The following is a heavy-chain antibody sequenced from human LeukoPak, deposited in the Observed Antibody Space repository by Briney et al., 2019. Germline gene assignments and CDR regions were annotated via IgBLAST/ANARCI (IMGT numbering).Heavy chain of an antibody. J-gene: IGHJ3*02. CDR3: TTDPDIRYFDWLLYPDAFDI. D-gene: IGHD3-9*01. CDR1: GFTFSNAW. Sequence: GGSLRLSCAASGFTFSNAWMSWVRQAPGKGPEWVGRIKSKTDGGTTDYAAPVKGRFTISRDDSKNTLYLQMNSLKTEDTAVYYCTTDPDIRYFDWLLYPDAFDIWGQGTMVTVSS. CDR2: IKSKTDGGTT. V-gene: IGHV3-15*01.